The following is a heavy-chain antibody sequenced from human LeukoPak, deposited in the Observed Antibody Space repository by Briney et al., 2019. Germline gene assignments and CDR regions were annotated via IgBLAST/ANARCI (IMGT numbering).Heavy chain of an antibody. CDR2: LYIACTT. V-gene: IGHV3-53*01. Sequence: GGSLRLSCAASGVTVSNNFMSWVRPSPGHGLEWLSVLYIACTTAYADSVNRRFAISRDSSKHTLYLQMTSLRPDDPAVYYSARHIAGGSRWLQLPYFYYGLDVWGQGTTVAVSS. J-gene: IGHJ6*02. CDR3: ARHIAGGSRWLQLPYFYYGLDV. CDR1: GVTVSNNF. D-gene: IGHD5-24*01.